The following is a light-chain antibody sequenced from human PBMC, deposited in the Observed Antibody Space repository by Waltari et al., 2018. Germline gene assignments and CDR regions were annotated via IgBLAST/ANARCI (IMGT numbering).Light chain of an antibody. Sequence: QSALTQPPSASGSPGQSVTISCTGTSSDVGAYNSVSWYRQHPGKAPKLMIYEVTKRPSGVPGCFSGSKSGNTDSLTVSGLQTEDEADYYCTSDGGSSNFYVFGTGTKVTVL. CDR2: EVT. V-gene: IGLV2-8*01. CDR3: TSDGGSSNFYV. CDR1: SSDVGAYNS. J-gene: IGLJ1*01.